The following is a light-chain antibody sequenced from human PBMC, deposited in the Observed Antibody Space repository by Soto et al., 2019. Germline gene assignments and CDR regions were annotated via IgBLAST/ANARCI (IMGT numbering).Light chain of an antibody. Sequence: QSALTQPASVSGSPGQSITISCTGTSNDIGGYNYVSWYQLHPGKAPKLMIYQVTNRPSGVSNRFSGSRSGNTASLTISGLQAEDEADYYCSSYTDSSNYVFGTGTKLTVL. V-gene: IGLV2-14*01. CDR1: SNDIGGYNY. CDR2: QVT. J-gene: IGLJ1*01. CDR3: SSYTDSSNYV.